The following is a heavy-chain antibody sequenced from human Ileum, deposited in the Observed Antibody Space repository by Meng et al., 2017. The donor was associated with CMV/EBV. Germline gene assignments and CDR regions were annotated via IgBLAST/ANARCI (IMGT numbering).Heavy chain of an antibody. CDR3: ARDLTNKWFYY. CDR1: GDAIMSGSNC. D-gene: IGHD1-26*01. V-gene: IGHV4-39*07. CDR2: MYFSGIA. Sequence: QVPLAESCSALGEPAVTVLLTGTVSGDAIMSGSNCWGWSGQPPGKRLEWIGSMYFSGIADYTPSLKSRVTISLHATQKQFSLRLTSVTAADSAVYFCARDLTNKWFYYWGQGTLVTVSS. J-gene: IGHJ4*02.